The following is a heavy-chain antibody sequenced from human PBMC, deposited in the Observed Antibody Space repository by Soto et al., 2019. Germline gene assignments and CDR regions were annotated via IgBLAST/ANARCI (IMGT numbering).Heavy chain of an antibody. J-gene: IGHJ4*02. CDR2: ISSSSSTI. CDR3: ASPHGDYALVY. V-gene: IGHV3-48*01. CDR1: GFTFSSYS. D-gene: IGHD4-17*01. Sequence: GGSLRLSCAASGFTFSSYSMNWVRQAPGKGLEWVSYISSSSSTIYYADSVKGRFTISRDNAKNSLYLQMNSLRAEDTAVYYCASPHGDYALVYWGQGTLVTVSS.